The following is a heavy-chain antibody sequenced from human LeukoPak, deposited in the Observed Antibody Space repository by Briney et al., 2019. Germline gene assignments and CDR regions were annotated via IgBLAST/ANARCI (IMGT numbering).Heavy chain of an antibody. CDR1: GGSFSSYE. V-gene: IGHV4-59*08. J-gene: IGHJ4*02. Sequence: PSETLSLTCSVSGGSFSSYELNWIRQPPGKGLEWIGYIYYSGSTIYNPALESRVTMSVDRSRNQFSLRLTSVTAADTAVYYCARRDCYVAGSHHFKWGQGTVVAVSS. D-gene: IGHD3-10*01. CDR2: IYYSGST. CDR3: ARRDCYVAGSHHFK.